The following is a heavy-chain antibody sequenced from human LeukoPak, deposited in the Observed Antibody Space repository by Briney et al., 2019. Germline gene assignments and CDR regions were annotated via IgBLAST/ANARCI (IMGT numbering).Heavy chain of an antibody. Sequence: GGSLRLSCAASGFTFSSYPMHWVRQAPGKGLEWVAVIIYDGTNQYYADSVKGRFTISRDNSKNTLSLQMNSLRAEDTAVYYCARAYDSTGYFLDYWGQGTLVTVSS. CDR3: ARAYDSTGYFLDY. CDR2: IIYDGTNQ. J-gene: IGHJ4*02. D-gene: IGHD3-22*01. V-gene: IGHV3-30*04. CDR1: GFTFSSYP.